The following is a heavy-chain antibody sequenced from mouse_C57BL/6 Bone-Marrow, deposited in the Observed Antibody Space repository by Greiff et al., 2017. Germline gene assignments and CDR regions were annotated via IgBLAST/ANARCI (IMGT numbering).Heavy chain of an antibody. CDR2: IYPRSGNT. CDR3: AREEGDITTVVAPGFAY. V-gene: IGHV1-81*01. D-gene: IGHD1-1*01. CDR1: GYTFTSYG. Sequence: VQLQQSGAELARPGASVKLSCKASGYTFTSYGISWVKQRTGQGLEWIGEIYPRSGNTYYNEKFKGKATLTADKSSSTAYMELRSLTSEDSAVYFCAREEGDITTVVAPGFAYWGQGTLVTVSA. J-gene: IGHJ3*01.